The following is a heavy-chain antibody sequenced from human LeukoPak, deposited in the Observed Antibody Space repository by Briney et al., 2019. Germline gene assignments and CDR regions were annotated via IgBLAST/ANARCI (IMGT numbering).Heavy chain of an antibody. D-gene: IGHD2-2*01. CDR1: GGTFSSYA. V-gene: IGHV1-69*13. J-gene: IGHJ6*03. CDR3: ARGGYCSSTSCSNGYYYYYMDV. CDR2: IIPIFGTA. Sequence: SVKVSCKASGGTFSSYAISWVRQAPGQGLEWMGGIIPIFGTANYAQKFQGRVTITADESTSTAYMELSSLRSEDTAVYYCARGGYCSSTSCSNGYYYYYMDVWGKGTTVTVSS.